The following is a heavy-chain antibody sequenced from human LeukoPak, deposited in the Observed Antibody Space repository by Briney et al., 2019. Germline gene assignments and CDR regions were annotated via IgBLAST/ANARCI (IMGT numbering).Heavy chain of an antibody. CDR2: IYYSGST. CDR3: ARGPRGYSYGYLGY. D-gene: IGHD5-18*01. CDR1: GGSISSYY. J-gene: IGHJ4*02. V-gene: IGHV4-59*01. Sequence: SETLSLTCTVSGGSISSYYWSWIRQPPGKGLEGVGYIYYSGSTNYNPSLKSRVTISVDTSKNQFSLKLSSVTAADTAVYYCARGPRGYSYGYLGYWGQGTLVTVSS.